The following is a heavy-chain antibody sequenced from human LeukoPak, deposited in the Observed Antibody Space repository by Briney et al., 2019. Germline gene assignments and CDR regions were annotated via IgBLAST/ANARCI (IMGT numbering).Heavy chain of an antibody. Sequence: GGSLRLSCAASGFTFSNDWMSWVRQAPGKGLEWVGRIKSKTDGGTTDYAASVKGRFTISRDDSKNTLYLQMNSLKTEDTAVYYCTTEFLRYSGYSYGPFDYWGQGTLVTVSS. CDR2: IKSKTDGGTT. V-gene: IGHV3-15*01. J-gene: IGHJ4*02. CDR3: TTEFLRYSGYSYGPFDY. CDR1: GFTFSNDW. D-gene: IGHD5-18*01.